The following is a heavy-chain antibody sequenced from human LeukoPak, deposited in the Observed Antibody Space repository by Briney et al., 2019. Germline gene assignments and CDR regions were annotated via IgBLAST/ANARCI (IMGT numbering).Heavy chain of an antibody. J-gene: IGHJ4*02. D-gene: IGHD3-22*01. V-gene: IGHV4-38-2*02. CDR3: ARASYSYDINGWVPFDY. CDR2: ISHSGST. Sequence: SETLSLTCTVSGYSISSGYYWGWIRQPPGRGLEWIGSISHSGSTYYNPSLKSRVTVSVDTSKNQFSLKLSSVTAADTAVYYCARASYSYDINGWVPFDYWGQGTLVTVSS. CDR1: GYSISSGYY.